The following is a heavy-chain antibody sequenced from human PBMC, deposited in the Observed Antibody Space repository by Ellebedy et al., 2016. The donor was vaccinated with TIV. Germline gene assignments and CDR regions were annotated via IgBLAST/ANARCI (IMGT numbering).Heavy chain of an antibody. J-gene: IGHJ3*02. Sequence: GESLKISXAASGFTFSSYAMSWVRQAPGKGLEWVSAISGSGGSTYYADSVKGRFTISRDNSKNTLYLQMNSLRAEDTAVYYCAKDRDSSGCYSHAFDIWGQGTMVTVSS. CDR1: GFTFSSYA. D-gene: IGHD6-19*01. CDR2: ISGSGGST. V-gene: IGHV3-23*01. CDR3: AKDRDSSGCYSHAFDI.